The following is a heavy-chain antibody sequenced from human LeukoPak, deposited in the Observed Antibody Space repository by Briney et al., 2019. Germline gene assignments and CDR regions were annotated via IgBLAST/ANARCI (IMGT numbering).Heavy chain of an antibody. CDR3: ARGHGDGYNSGAFDI. D-gene: IGHD5-24*01. CDR1: GGSISSYY. Sequence: SETLSLTCTVSGGSISSYYWSWIRQPPGKGLEWIGYIYYSGSTNYIPSLKSRVTISVDTSKNQFSLKLSSVTAADTAVYYCARGHGDGYNSGAFDIWGQGTMVTVSS. J-gene: IGHJ3*02. CDR2: IYYSGST. V-gene: IGHV4-59*08.